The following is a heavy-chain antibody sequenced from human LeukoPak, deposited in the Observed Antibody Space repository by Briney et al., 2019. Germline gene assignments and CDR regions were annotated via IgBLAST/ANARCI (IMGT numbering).Heavy chain of an antibody. CDR2: ISVRSNYI. CDR1: GYTFSSYS. Sequence: GASLRPSCVPSGYTFSSYSINWARHPPGKGLEWASSISVRSNYIYYADSVRGRFSISRDDARDSLYLQMNSLRAEDTAVYFCVRLRRNSDTSGFYYYYDFWGQGTLVTVSS. J-gene: IGHJ4*02. D-gene: IGHD3-22*01. V-gene: IGHV3-21*01. CDR3: VRLRRNSDTSGFYYYYDF.